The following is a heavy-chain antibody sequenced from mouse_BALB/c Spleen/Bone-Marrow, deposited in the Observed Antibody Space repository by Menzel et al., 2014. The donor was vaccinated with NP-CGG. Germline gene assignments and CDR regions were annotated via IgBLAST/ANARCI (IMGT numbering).Heavy chain of an antibody. CDR1: GYTFTSYW. V-gene: IGHV1-87*01. CDR2: IYPGDGDT. J-gene: IGHJ4*01. Sequence: VQLQQSGAELARPGAPVKLSCKASGYTFTSYWMQWVKQRPGQGLEWIGAIYPGDGDTRYTQKFKGKATLTADKSSSTAYVQLNRFASEDSAVFYCTRYYYSMVYWAQGPSLTLSS. CDR3: TRYYYSMVY.